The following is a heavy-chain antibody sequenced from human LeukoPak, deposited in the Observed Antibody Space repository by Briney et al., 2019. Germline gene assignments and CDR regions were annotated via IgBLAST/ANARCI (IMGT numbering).Heavy chain of an antibody. Sequence: GASLKISCKASGGTFSSYAISWVRQAPGQGLEWMVGIIPIFGTANYAQKFQGRVTITTDESTSTAYMELSSLRSEDTAVYYCASTVEDIVVVPAAMEYFQHWGQGTLVTVSS. CDR1: GGTFSSYA. J-gene: IGHJ1*01. CDR3: ASTVEDIVVVPAAMEYFQH. CDR2: IIPIFGTA. V-gene: IGHV1-69*05. D-gene: IGHD2-2*01.